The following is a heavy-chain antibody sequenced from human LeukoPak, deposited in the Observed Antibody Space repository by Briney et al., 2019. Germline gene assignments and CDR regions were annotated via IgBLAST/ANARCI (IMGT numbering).Heavy chain of an antibody. D-gene: IGHD5-18*01. CDR1: GYTFTSYY. V-gene: IGHV1-46*01. Sequence: ASVKVSCKASGYTFTSYYMHWVRQAPGQGLEWMGIINPSGGSTSYAQKYQGRATMTEDTSTDTAYMELSSLRSEDTAVYFCTTDIYSYGPPRDYWGQGTLVTVSS. CDR3: TTDIYSYGPPRDY. J-gene: IGHJ4*02. CDR2: INPSGGST.